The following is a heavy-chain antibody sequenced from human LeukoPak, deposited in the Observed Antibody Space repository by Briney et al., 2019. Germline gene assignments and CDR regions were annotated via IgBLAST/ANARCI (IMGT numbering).Heavy chain of an antibody. CDR2: FDPEDGET. D-gene: IGHD2-2*01. CDR3: ATGSVVVPAAREDAFDI. Sequence: GASVKVSCKVSGYTLTELSMHWVRQAPGKGLEWMGGFDPEDGETIYAQKFQGRVTMTEDTSTDTAYMELSSPRSEDTAVYYCATGSVVVPAAREDAFDIWGQGTMVTVSS. V-gene: IGHV1-24*01. J-gene: IGHJ3*02. CDR1: GYTLTELS.